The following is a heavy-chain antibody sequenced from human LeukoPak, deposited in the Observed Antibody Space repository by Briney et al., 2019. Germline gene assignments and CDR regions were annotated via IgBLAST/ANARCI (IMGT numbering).Heavy chain of an antibody. CDR3: ARSIRGYSYGRFDY. CDR2: IHYSGST. J-gene: IGHJ4*02. CDR1: GGSISSYY. Sequence: PSETLSLTCTVSGGSISSYYWSWIRQPPGKGLEWIGYIHYSGSTNYSPSLKSRVTISLDTSKNQFSLKLSSVTAADTAVYYCARSIRGYSYGRFDYWGQGTLVTVSS. D-gene: IGHD5-18*01. V-gene: IGHV4-59*12.